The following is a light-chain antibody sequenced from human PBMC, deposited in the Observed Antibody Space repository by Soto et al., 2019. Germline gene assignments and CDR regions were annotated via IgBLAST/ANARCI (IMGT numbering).Light chain of an antibody. J-gene: IGKJ5*01. CDR3: QQSYRTPIT. CDR1: QSISSY. Sequence: DIQMTQSPSSLSASVGDRLTITCRASQSISSYLNWYQQKPGKAPKLLIAAASSLQSGVPSRFSGRGSGTDFTLTISSLQPEDFATYYCQQSYRTPITFGQGTRLEIK. CDR2: AAS. V-gene: IGKV1-39*01.